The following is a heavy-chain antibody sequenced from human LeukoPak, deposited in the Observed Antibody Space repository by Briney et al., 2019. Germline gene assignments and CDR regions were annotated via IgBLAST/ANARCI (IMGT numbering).Heavy chain of an antibody. CDR2: IKEDGNEM. CDR1: GFTFSNYW. CDR3: ARGQRAFDI. D-gene: IGHD6-25*01. V-gene: IGHV3-7*01. Sequence: GGSLRLSCAASGFTFSNYWLTWVRQAPGKGLEWVANIKEDGNEMYYVDSVKGRFTISRDNAKNSLFLQMNSLRVEDTAMYYCARGQRAFDIWGQGTMVTVSS. J-gene: IGHJ3*02.